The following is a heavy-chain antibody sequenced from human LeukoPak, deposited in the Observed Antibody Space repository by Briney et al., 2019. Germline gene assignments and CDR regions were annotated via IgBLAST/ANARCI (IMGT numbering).Heavy chain of an antibody. V-gene: IGHV3-66*01. J-gene: IGHJ4*02. CDR2: IYSGGST. Sequence: GGSLRLSCAASGFTVSSNYMSWVRQAPGKGLEWVSFIYSGGSTYYADSVKGRFTISRDNSKNTLYLQMNSLRAEDTAVYYCARDRPRVWPGGRIGNDYWGQGTLVTVSS. CDR3: ARDRPRVWPGGRIGNDY. CDR1: GFTVSSNY. D-gene: IGHD1-1*01.